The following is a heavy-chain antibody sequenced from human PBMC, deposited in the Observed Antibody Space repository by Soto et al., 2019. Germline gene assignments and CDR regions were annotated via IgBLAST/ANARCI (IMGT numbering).Heavy chain of an antibody. D-gene: IGHD3-10*01. CDR1: RFTFSNYA. J-gene: IGHJ6*02. V-gene: IGHV3-23*01. CDR3: ARGDLGGSGSPASYYYSGLDV. CDR2: VSAGGDIT. Sequence: EVHLLESGGDLVQSGGSLRLSCAASRFTFSNYAMSWVRQAPGKGLEWVSSVSAGGDITYYADSVKGRFTISRDNSNNALFLQMNTLRADDTALYWCARGDLGGSGSPASYYYSGLDVWAQGTTVTVSS.